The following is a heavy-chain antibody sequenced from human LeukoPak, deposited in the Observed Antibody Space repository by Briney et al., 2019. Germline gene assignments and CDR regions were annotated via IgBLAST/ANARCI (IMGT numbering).Heavy chain of an antibody. D-gene: IGHD4-17*01. Sequence: GGSLRLSCAASGFTFSSYGMHWVRQAPGKGLEWVAFIRYDGSDKYYADSVKGRFTISRDNSKNTLYLQMNSLRAEDTAVYYCARGVQPYGDYVAFDIWGQGTMVTVSS. CDR3: ARGVQPYGDYVAFDI. V-gene: IGHV3-30*02. CDR1: GFTFSSYG. J-gene: IGHJ3*02. CDR2: IRYDGSDK.